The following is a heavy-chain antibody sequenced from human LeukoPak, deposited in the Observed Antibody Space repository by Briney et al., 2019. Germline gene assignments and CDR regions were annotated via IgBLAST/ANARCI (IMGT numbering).Heavy chain of an antibody. CDR1: GGTFSSYV. CDR3: ASQPLRRNSSGPPQEFDY. D-gene: IGHD3-22*01. V-gene: IGHV1-69*05. Sequence: ASVKVSCKASGGTFSSYVISWVRPAPGQGLEWMGRIIPIFGTANDAQKFQGRVTITTDESTSTAYMELSSLRSEDTAVYYCASQPLRRNSSGPPQEFDYWGQGTLVTVSS. CDR2: IIPIFGTA. J-gene: IGHJ4*02.